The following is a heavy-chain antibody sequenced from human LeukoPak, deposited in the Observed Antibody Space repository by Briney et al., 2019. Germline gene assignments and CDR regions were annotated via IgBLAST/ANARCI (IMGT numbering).Heavy chain of an antibody. J-gene: IGHJ5*02. CDR3: ARDQGYTVKNWFDP. CDR2: IYTSGST. Sequence: PSETLSLTCTASGGSICSYYWSWVRQPAGKGLEWIGRIYTSGSTNYNPSLKSRVTMSVDTSKNQFSLKLSSVTAADTAVYYCARDQGYTVKNWFDPWGQGTLVTVSS. V-gene: IGHV4-4*07. D-gene: IGHD4-17*01. CDR1: GGSICSYY.